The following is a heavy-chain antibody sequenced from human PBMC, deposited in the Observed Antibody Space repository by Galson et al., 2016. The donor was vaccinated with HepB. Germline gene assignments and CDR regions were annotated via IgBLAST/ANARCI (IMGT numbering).Heavy chain of an antibody. CDR3: ARRGTYYFDY. Sequence: TLSLTCAVYGGSFSGYYWSWIRQPPGKGLEWIGYIHSSGSPYYNPSLKSRVSLSIDTSKNQFSLELSSVTAADTAMYYCARRGTYYFDYWGQGTLVTVSS. CDR1: GGSFSGYY. J-gene: IGHJ4*01. CDR2: IHSSGSP. V-gene: IGHV4-34*09.